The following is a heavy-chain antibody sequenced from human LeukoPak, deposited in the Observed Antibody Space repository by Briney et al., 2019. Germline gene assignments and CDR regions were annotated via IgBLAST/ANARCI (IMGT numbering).Heavy chain of an antibody. CDR1: GGTFSSYA. J-gene: IGHJ4*02. D-gene: IGHD2-15*01. Sequence: ASVKVSCKASGGTFSSYAISWVRQAPGQGLEWMGRIIPIFGIANYAQKFQGRVTITADKSTSTAYMELSSLRFEDTAVYYCGGSGGSSLGYAADYWGQGTLVTVSS. V-gene: IGHV1-69*04. CDR3: GGSGGSSLGYAADY. CDR2: IIPIFGIA.